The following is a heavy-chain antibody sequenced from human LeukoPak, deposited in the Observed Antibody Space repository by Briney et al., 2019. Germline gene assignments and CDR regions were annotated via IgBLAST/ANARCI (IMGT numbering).Heavy chain of an antibody. J-gene: IGHJ6*02. D-gene: IGHD3-3*01. CDR1: GYTFTSYG. CDR2: TSAYNGNT. V-gene: IGHV1-18*01. Sequence: ASVKVSCKASGYTFTSYGISWVRQAPGQGLEWMGWTSAYNGNTNYAQKLQGRVTMTTDTSTSTAYMELRSLRSDDTAVYYCARDQDDFWSGYPRDYYGMDVWGQGTTVTVSS. CDR3: ARDQDDFWSGYPRDYYGMDV.